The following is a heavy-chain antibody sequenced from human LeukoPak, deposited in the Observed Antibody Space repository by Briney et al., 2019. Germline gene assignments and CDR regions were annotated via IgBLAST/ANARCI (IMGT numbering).Heavy chain of an antibody. Sequence: GASVKVSCKASGYTFTSYDINWVRQATGQGLEWMGWMNPNSGNTGYAQKFQGRVTITRNTSISTAYMELSSLRSEDTAVYYCARVFKRRGGDYDFWSGSPRPAFDIWGQGTMVTVSS. J-gene: IGHJ3*02. CDR3: ARVFKRRGGDYDFWSGSPRPAFDI. V-gene: IGHV1-8*03. CDR2: MNPNSGNT. CDR1: GYTFTSYD. D-gene: IGHD3-3*01.